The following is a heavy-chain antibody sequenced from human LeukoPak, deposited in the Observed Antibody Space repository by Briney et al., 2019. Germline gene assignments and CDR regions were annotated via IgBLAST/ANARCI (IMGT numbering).Heavy chain of an antibody. CDR2: IIPIFGTA. J-gene: IGHJ3*02. D-gene: IGHD5-24*01. CDR1: GYTFTGHY. V-gene: IGHV1-69*13. CDR3: ARDRGDGYSYDAFDI. Sequence: GASVKVSCKASGYTFTGHYMHWVGQAPGQGLEWMGGIIPIFGTANYAQKFQGRVTITADESTSTAYMELSSLRSEDTAVYYCARDRGDGYSYDAFDIWGQGTMVTVSS.